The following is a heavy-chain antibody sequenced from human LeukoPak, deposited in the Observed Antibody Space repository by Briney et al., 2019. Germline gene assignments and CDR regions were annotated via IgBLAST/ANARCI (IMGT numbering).Heavy chain of an antibody. CDR1: GFTFSSYA. V-gene: IGHV3-48*04. CDR2: ISSSSSTI. D-gene: IGHD3-16*02. Sequence: GGSLRLSCAASGFTFSSYAMNWVRQAPGKGLEWVSYISSSSSTIYYADSVKGRFTISRDNAKNLLYLQMNSLRAEDTAVYYCARPRYTAAYDLWGQGIMVTVSS. CDR3: ARPRYTAAYDL. J-gene: IGHJ3*01.